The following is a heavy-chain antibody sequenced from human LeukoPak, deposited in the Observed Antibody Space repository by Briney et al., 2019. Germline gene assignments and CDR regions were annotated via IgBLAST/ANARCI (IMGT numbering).Heavy chain of an antibody. V-gene: IGHV1-8*03. J-gene: IGHJ4*02. CDR1: GYTFTSYD. CDR3: ARRDGYNTVDY. CDR2: MNPNSGNT. D-gene: IGHD5-24*01. Sequence: ASVKVSCKASGYTFTSYDINWMRQATGQGLEWMGWMNPNSGNTGNAQKFQGRGTITMNTAISTAYMELSSLTSEDTAVYYCARRDGYNTVDYWGQGTLVTVSS.